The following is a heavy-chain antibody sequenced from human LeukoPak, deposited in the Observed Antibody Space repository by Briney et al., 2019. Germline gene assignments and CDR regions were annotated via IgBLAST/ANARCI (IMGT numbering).Heavy chain of an antibody. V-gene: IGHV4-31*11. Sequence: PSETLSLTCAVYGGSFSGYYWSWIRQHPGKGLEWIGYIYYSGSTYYNPSLKSRVTISVDTSKNQFSLKLSSVTAADTAVYYCAGLYFDSTYYFDYWGQGTLVTVSS. J-gene: IGHJ4*02. CDR2: IYYSGST. CDR3: AGLYFDSTYYFDY. D-gene: IGHD3-9*01. CDR1: GGSFSGYY.